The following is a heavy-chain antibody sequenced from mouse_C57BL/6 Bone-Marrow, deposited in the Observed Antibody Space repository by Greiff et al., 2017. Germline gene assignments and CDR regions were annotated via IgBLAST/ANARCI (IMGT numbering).Heavy chain of an antibody. V-gene: IGHV14-4*01. J-gene: IGHJ4*01. CDR1: GFNIKDDY. CDR2: IDPENGDT. Sequence: EVQLQQSGAELVRPGASVKLSCTASGFNIKDDYMHWVKQRPEQGLEWIGWIDPENGDTEYASKFQGKATITADTTSNTAYLQLSSLTSEDTAVYYCTTVIYGAMDYWGQGTSVTVSS. D-gene: IGHD1-1*01. CDR3: TTVIYGAMDY.